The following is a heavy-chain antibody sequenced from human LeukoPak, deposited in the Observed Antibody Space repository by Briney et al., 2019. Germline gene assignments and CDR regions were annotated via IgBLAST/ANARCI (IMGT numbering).Heavy chain of an antibody. CDR1: GFTFSSCA. CDR3: ARGDSSSWYNFDWFDP. CDR2: ISSSSSTI. D-gene: IGHD6-13*01. J-gene: IGHJ5*02. Sequence: GGSLRLSCAASGFTFSSCAMSWVRQAPGKGLEWVSYISSSSSTIYYADSVKGRFTISRDNAKNSLYLQMNSLRAEDTAVYYCARGDSSSWYNFDWFDPWGQGTLVTVSS. V-gene: IGHV3-48*04.